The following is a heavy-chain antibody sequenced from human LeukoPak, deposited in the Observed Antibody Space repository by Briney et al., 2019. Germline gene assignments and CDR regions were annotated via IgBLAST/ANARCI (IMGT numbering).Heavy chain of an antibody. Sequence: SGGSLRLSCAASGFTFSDYYMSWIRQAPGKGLEWASYISSSGSTKYYADSVKGRFTISRDNAKNSLYLQMNSLRAEDTAVYYCARDLVATIIKTACGMDVWGQGTTVTVSS. J-gene: IGHJ6*02. D-gene: IGHD5-12*01. V-gene: IGHV3-11*01. CDR2: ISSSGSTK. CDR3: ARDLVATIIKTACGMDV. CDR1: GFTFSDYY.